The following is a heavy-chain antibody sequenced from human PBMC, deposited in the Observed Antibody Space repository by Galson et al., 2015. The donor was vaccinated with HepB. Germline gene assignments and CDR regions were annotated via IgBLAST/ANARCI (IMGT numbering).Heavy chain of an antibody. CDR3: AKEIMVHAGDWYFDL. Sequence: LRLGGEADGFTFGNNGIHCGRQAPGTGVERVHVISSGGRNQHLAGSVRGRVTLSRDNRNITGYRQMNSLGAEDAAVYYCAKEIMVHAGDWYFDLWGRGTLVTVSS. CDR1: GFTFGNNG. J-gene: IGHJ2*01. CDR2: ISSGGRNQ. V-gene: IGHV3-30*18. D-gene: IGHD2-8*01.